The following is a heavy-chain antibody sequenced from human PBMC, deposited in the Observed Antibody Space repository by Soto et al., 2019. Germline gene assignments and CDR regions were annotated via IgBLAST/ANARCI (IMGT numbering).Heavy chain of an antibody. CDR2: ISSASSTI. CDR1: GFTFSSYI. V-gene: IGHV3-48*01. Sequence: PGGSLRLSCAVSGFTFSSYIMNWVRQAPGKGLEWISYISSASSTIYYADSVKGRFTISRDNAKDSLYLQMNSLRAEDTAVYYCARDRGTYGFDYWGQGTLVTVSS. J-gene: IGHJ4*02. CDR3: ARDRGTYGFDY. D-gene: IGHD3-10*01.